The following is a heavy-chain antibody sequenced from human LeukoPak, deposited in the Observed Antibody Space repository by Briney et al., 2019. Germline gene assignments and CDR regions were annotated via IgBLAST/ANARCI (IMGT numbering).Heavy chain of an antibody. CDR3: ASGASSGWYYFDY. J-gene: IGHJ4*02. Sequence: GRSLRHSCAASGFTFSSYGMHWVRQAPGKGLEWVAVISSDGSNQDYGDSVKGRLTISRDNSKNTLHLQMNSLRPDDTAVYYCASGASSGWYYFDYWGQGTLVTVSS. CDR1: GFTFSSYG. D-gene: IGHD6-19*01. CDR2: ISSDGSNQ. V-gene: IGHV3-30*03.